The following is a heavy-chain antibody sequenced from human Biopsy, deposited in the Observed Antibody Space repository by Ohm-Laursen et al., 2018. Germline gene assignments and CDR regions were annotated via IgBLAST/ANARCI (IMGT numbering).Heavy chain of an antibody. D-gene: IGHD3-10*01. Sequence: GASVKVSCKASGYTFNDYFIHWMRQSPGQGLEWMGWVHPNSGATNSAEKFRGRVTLTRDTSIGAVYIELRRLKSDDTAVYYCSRDRMTDVFGGPTRTDVFDSWGQGTLVTVSS. J-gene: IGHJ4*02. V-gene: IGHV1-2*02. CDR3: SRDRMTDVFGGPTRTDVFDS. CDR2: VHPNSGAT. CDR1: GYTFNDYF.